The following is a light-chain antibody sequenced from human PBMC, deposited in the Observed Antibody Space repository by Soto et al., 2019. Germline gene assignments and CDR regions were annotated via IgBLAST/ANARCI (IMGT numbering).Light chain of an antibody. CDR1: RSVDTD. J-gene: IGKJ1*01. V-gene: IGKV3-15*01. Sequence: EILMTQSPSTLSVSPVDSATLSCRASRSVDTDLAWYQQKPGQAPRLLVFATSARATGVPDRFRGSRSGTDFTLTISSLQPEDSATYYCHQYYNRPPWTFGQGTKVDIK. CDR3: HQYYNRPPWT. CDR2: ATS.